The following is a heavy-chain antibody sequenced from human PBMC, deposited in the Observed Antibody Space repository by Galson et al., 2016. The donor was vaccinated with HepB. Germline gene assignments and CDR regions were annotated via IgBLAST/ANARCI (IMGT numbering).Heavy chain of an antibody. CDR1: GGTFSSYA. Sequence: SVKVSCKAPGGTFSSYAISWVRQAPGQGLEWMGGIIPIFGTANYAQKFQGRVTITADESTSTAYMELSSLRSEDTAVYYCARDHGDSNYVAGYWGQGTLVTVSS. CDR3: ARDHGDSNYVAGY. J-gene: IGHJ4*02. V-gene: IGHV1-69*13. D-gene: IGHD4-11*01. CDR2: IIPIFGTA.